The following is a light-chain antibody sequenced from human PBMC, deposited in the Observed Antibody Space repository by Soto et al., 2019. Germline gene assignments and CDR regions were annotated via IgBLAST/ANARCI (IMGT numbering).Light chain of an antibody. V-gene: IGLV2-14*01. CDR3: SSYTTFSILG. Sequence: QSALTQPASVSGSPGQSITISCTGTSTDIGAYDYVSWHQQHPGEAPKVIIYGVSNRPSGVSNRFSGSKSGNTASLTISGLQAEDEAAYYCSSYTTFSILGFGGGTKLTVL. CDR1: STDIGAYDY. J-gene: IGLJ2*01. CDR2: GVS.